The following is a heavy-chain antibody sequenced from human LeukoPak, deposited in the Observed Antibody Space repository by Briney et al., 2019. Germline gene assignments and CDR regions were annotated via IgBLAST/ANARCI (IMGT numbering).Heavy chain of an antibody. Sequence: GGSLRLSCAASGFTFSSYSMNWVRQAPGKGLEWVSYISSSSSTIYYADSVKGRFTISRDNAKNSLYLQMNSLRAEDTAVYYCARRAGAYSHPYDYWGQRTLVTVSS. V-gene: IGHV3-48*01. CDR3: ARRAGAYSHPYDY. D-gene: IGHD4/OR15-4a*01. J-gene: IGHJ4*02. CDR2: ISSSSSTI. CDR1: GFTFSSYS.